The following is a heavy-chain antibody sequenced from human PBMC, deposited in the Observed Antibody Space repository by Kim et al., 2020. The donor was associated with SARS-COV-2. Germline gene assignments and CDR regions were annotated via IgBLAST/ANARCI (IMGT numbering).Heavy chain of an antibody. V-gene: IGHV3-74*01. J-gene: IGHJ4*02. Sequence: RHADSGQGRFTISRDNAKNTLFLQMNSLRAEDSAVYYCARGTGSSFDYWSQGTLVTVSS. D-gene: IGHD3-10*01. CDR3: ARGTGSSFDY.